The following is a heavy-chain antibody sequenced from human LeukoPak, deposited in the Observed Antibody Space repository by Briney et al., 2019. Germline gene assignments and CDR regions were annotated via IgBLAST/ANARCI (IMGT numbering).Heavy chain of an antibody. CDR3: AREDCSSTSCRYYYYGMDV. D-gene: IGHD2-2*01. J-gene: IGHJ6*02. CDR1: GFTFSSYW. CDR2: IKQDGSEK. Sequence: GGSLRLSCAASGFTFSSYWMSWVRQAPGKGLEWVANIKQDGSEKYYVDSVKGRFTISRDNAKNSLYLQMSSLRAEDTAVYYCAREDCSSTSCRYYYYGMDVWGQGTTVTVSS. V-gene: IGHV3-7*01.